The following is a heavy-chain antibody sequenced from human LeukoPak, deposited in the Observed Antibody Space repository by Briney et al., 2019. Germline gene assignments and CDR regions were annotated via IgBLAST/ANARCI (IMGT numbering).Heavy chain of an antibody. J-gene: IGHJ4*02. D-gene: IGHD3-10*01. Sequence: GGSLRLSCVGSGFNFSDYYMSWIRQAPGKGLEWISYISPNDVNRYYVDAVKGRSTVSRDNAKNSLFLQMKSLRVEDTAVYYCAGSGSPGDYWGPGTLVTVSS. V-gene: IGHV3-11*01. CDR3: AGSGSPGDY. CDR1: GFNFSDYY. CDR2: ISPNDVNR.